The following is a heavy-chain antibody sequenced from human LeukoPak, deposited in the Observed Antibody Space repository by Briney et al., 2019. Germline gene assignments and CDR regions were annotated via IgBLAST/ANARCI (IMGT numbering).Heavy chain of an antibody. D-gene: IGHD3-10*01. CDR3: AGGYGSGVMSPYGLDD. CDR2: IVPRLGTA. J-gene: IGHJ6*04. CDR1: GVTFSDYP. V-gene: IGHV1-69*06. Sequence: ASVRVSCKASGVTFSDYPISWVRQAPGQGPEWMGGIVPRLGTADYAQQSQGRVTITADMSTTTAYMELSSLRSDDTATYYCAGGYGSGVMSPYGLDDWGTGTTVIVSS.